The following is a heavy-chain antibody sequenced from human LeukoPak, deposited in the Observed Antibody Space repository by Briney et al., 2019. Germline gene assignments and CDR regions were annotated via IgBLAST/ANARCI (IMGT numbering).Heavy chain of an antibody. CDR1: GFTFSSYT. V-gene: IGHV3-30*04. CDR2: ISYDGSNE. J-gene: IGHJ4*02. Sequence: GGSLRLSCAASGFTFSSYTMHWVRQAPGKGLEWVAIISYDGSNEYYADSVKGRFTISRDNSKNTLYLQMNSLRPEDTAVYYCARESTVTTLDYWGQGTLVTVSS. CDR3: ARESTVTTLDY. D-gene: IGHD4-17*01.